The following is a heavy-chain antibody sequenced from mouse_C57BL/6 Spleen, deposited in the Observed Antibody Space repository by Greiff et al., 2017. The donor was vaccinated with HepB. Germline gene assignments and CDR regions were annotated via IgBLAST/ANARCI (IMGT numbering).Heavy chain of an antibody. J-gene: IGHJ1*03. CDR3: ARYKGGIYYGNYGGYFDV. V-gene: IGHV7-3*01. D-gene: IGHD2-1*01. CDR2: IRNKANGYTT. CDR1: GFTFTDYY. Sequence: EVKLVESGGGLVQPGGSLSLSCAASGFTFTDYYMSWVRQPPGKALEWLGFIRNKANGYTTEYSASVKGRFTISRDNSQSILYLQMNALRAEDSATYYCARYKGGIYYGNYGGYFDVWGTGTTVTVSS.